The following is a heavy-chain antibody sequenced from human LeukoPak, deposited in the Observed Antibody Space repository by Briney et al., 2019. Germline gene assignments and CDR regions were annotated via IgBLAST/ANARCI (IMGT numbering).Heavy chain of an antibody. CDR1: GYTLTELS. CDR2: FDPEHGET. Sequence: ASVKVSCKVSGYTLTELSIHWVRQAPGRGLEWMGGFDPEHGETIYAQLMQGRVTMTEDTSADTAYIELTSLTSEDTAVYYCATRYPHSGYDSFDYWGQGTLVTVSS. D-gene: IGHD5-12*01. CDR3: ATRYPHSGYDSFDY. V-gene: IGHV1-24*01. J-gene: IGHJ4*02.